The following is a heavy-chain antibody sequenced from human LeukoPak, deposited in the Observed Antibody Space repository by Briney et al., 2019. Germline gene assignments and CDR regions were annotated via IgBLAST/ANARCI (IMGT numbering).Heavy chain of an antibody. CDR2: ISYDGSNK. J-gene: IGHJ3*02. CDR1: GFTFSSYG. V-gene: IGHV3-30*18. CDR3: AKLGPLNDILTAHMRGAFDI. Sequence: PGGSLRLSCAASGFTFSSYGMHWVRQAPGKGLEWVAVISYDGSNKYYADSVKGRFTISRDNSKNTLYLQMNSLRAEDTAAYYCAKLGPLNDILTAHMRGAFDIWGQGTMVTASS. D-gene: IGHD3-9*01.